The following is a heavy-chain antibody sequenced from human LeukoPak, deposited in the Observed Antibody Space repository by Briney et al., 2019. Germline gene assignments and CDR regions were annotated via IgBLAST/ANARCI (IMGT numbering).Heavy chain of an antibody. Sequence: ASVKVSCKASGYTFTSYDINWVRQATGQGLEWMGWMNPNSGNTGYAQKFQGRVTMTRNTSISTAYMELSSLRSEDTAVYYCARGYCSGGSCYRYYYYYYMDVWGKGTTVTVSS. CDR1: GYTFTSYD. D-gene: IGHD2-15*01. CDR2: MNPNSGNT. J-gene: IGHJ6*03. CDR3: ARGYCSGGSCYRYYYYYYMDV. V-gene: IGHV1-8*01.